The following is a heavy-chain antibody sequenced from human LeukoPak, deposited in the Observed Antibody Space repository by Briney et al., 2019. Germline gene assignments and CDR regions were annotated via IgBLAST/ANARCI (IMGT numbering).Heavy chain of an antibody. D-gene: IGHD6-19*01. J-gene: IGHJ4*02. V-gene: IGHV3-74*01. CDR2: INSDGSSA. Sequence: GSLRLSCAASGFTFSSYWIHWVRQAPGKGLVWVSHINSDGSSATYADSVEGRLTISRDNAKNTVYLQMNSLRAEDTAVYYCARGGVGCFDYWGQGALVTVSS. CDR3: ARGGVGCFDY. CDR1: GFTFSSYW.